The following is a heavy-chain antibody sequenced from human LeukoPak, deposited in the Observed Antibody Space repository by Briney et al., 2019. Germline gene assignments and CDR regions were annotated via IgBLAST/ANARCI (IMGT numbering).Heavy chain of an antibody. CDR2: IYTSGST. CDR3: AREGQQPGDFYYYYYYMDV. CDR1: GGSISSGSYY. V-gene: IGHV4-61*02. J-gene: IGHJ6*03. D-gene: IGHD6-13*01. Sequence: SETLSLTCTVSGGSISSGSYYWSWIRQPAGKGLEWIGRIYTSGSTNYNPSLKSRVTISVDTSKNQFSLKLSSVTAADTAVYYCAREGQQPGDFYYYYYYMDVWGKGTTVTVSS.